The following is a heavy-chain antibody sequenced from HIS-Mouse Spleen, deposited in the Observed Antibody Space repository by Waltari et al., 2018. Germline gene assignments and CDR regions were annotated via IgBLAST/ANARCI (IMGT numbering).Heavy chain of an antibody. D-gene: IGHD5-18*01. CDR1: GCSISSSSYY. J-gene: IGHJ5*02. CDR2: IYYSGST. CDR3: ARAANGYSYGLDWFDP. V-gene: IGHV4-39*07. Sequence: QLQLQESGPGLVKPSETLSLTCTVSGCSISSSSYYWGWIRQPPGKGLAWIGSIYYSGSTYYNPSLKSRVTISVDTSKNQFSLKLSSVTAADTAVYYCARAANGYSYGLDWFDPWGQGTLVTVSS.